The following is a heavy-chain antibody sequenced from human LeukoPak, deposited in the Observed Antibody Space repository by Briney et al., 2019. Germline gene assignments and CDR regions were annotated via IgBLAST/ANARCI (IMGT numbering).Heavy chain of an antibody. D-gene: IGHD1-26*01. V-gene: IGHV1-69*01. J-gene: IGHJ4*02. CDR3: ARVLPRYSGSYYPLDY. CDR2: IIPIFGTA. Sequence: EASVKVSCKASGGTFSSYAISWVRQAPGQGLEWMGGIIPIFGTANYAQKFQGRVTITADESTSTAYMELSSLRSEDTAVYYCARVLPRYSGSYYPLDYWGQGTLVTVSS. CDR1: GGTFSSYA.